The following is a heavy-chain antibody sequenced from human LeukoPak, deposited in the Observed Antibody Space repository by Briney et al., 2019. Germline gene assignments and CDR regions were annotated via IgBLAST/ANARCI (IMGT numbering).Heavy chain of an antibody. V-gene: IGHV3-7*01. D-gene: IGHD5-24*01. CDR2: IKQDGGET. J-gene: IGHJ4*02. CDR1: GFIFSTYW. CDR3: TLVEIATIHY. Sequence: GGSQRLFCAASGFIFSTYWMTWVRQARGKGLGWVANIKQDGGETFYVDCVAGRFTLSRDTAKHSLYLQINSLRAEETAVYLFTLVEIATIHYWGQGTLVTVSS.